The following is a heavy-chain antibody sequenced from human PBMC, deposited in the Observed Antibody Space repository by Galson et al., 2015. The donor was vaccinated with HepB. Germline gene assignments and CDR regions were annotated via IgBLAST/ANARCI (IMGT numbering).Heavy chain of an antibody. V-gene: IGHV1-69*13. Sequence: SVKVSCKASGGTFSTYALSWVRQAPGQGLQWMGGIIPIFGTANYAQKFQGRVTITADESTSTAYMELSSLRSEDTAAYYCARVGAPELLQRWFDPWGQGTLVTVSS. D-gene: IGHD1-7*01. J-gene: IGHJ5*02. CDR2: IIPIFGTA. CDR1: GGTFSTYA. CDR3: ARVGAPELLQRWFDP.